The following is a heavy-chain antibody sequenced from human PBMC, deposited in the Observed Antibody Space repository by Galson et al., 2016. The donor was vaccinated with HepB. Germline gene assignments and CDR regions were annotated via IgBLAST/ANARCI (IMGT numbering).Heavy chain of an antibody. CDR1: GFTFSSYA. Sequence: SLRLSCAASGFTFSSYAMHWVRQAPGKGLERVAVISYDGSYESYAGAVKGRFTISRDNFKNTLYLHLNSLRAEETAVYYCARAVRGSGSYWDKWGQGTLVAVSS. V-gene: IGHV3-30*04. D-gene: IGHD3-10*01. CDR3: ARAVRGSGSYWDK. J-gene: IGHJ4*02. CDR2: ISYDGSYE.